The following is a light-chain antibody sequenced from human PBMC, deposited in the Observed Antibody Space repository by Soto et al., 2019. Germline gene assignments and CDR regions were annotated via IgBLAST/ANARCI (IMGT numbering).Light chain of an antibody. Sequence: DIQVTQAPPTLSASVGARGTITCRASQTISTCMAWYQQKPGKAPKLLIYDASSLESGVPSRFSGSGYGTEFNLTISSLQTDDFATYYCQRYNSYSRTFGQGTEVDI. CDR1: QTISTC. J-gene: IGKJ1*01. CDR2: DAS. V-gene: IGKV1-5*01. CDR3: QRYNSYSRT.